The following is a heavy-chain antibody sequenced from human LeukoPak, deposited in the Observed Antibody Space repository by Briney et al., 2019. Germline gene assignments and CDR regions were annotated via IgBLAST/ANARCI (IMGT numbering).Heavy chain of an antibody. D-gene: IGHD3-3*01. CDR2: ISAYNGNT. CDR1: GYTFTSYG. Sequence: ASVKVSCKASGYTFTSYGISWVRQAPGQGLEWMGWISAYNGNTNYAQKLQGSVTMTTDTFTSTAYMELRSLRSDDTAVYYCAREAYDFWSGPPGYNWFDPWGQGTLVTVSS. CDR3: AREAYDFWSGPPGYNWFDP. V-gene: IGHV1-18*01. J-gene: IGHJ5*02.